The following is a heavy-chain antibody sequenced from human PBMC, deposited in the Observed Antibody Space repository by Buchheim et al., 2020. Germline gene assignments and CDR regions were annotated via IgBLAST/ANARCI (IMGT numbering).Heavy chain of an antibody. D-gene: IGHD2-15*01. CDR2: ISYDGSNK. V-gene: IGHV3-30-3*01. CDR3: ARTQPHIHFVGRDNDAFDI. J-gene: IGHJ3*02. CDR1: GFTFSSYA. Sequence: QVQLVESGGGVVQPGRFLRLSCAASGFTFSSYAMHWVRQAPGKGLEWVAVISYDGSNKYYADSVKGRFTISRDNSKNTLYLQMNSLRAEDTAVYYCARTQPHIHFVGRDNDAFDIWGQGT.